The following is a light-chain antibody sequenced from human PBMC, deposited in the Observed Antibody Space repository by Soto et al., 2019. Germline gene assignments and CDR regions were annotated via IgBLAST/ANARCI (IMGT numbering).Light chain of an antibody. CDR1: SSDVGGYNY. J-gene: IGLJ1*01. CDR2: DVS. Sequence: QSVLTQPASVSGSPGQSITISCTGTSSDVGGYNYVSWYQQHPGKAPELMIYDVSNRPSGVSNRFSGSKSGNTASLTISGLQAEDEAYYYCSSYTSSSTLGVFGTGTKVTVL. CDR3: SSYTSSSTLGV. V-gene: IGLV2-14*01.